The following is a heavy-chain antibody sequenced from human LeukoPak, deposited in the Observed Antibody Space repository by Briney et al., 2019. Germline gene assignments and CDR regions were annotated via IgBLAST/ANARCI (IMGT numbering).Heavy chain of an antibody. CDR3: VRDSRTYGYF. Sequence: QPGGSLRLSCAASGFSFSNFWMAWVRQRPGEGLEWVANMKPDASHISYVDSVGGRFTISRDNAKNSLYLQMDSLRAEDTAVYYCVRDSRTYGYFWGRGTLVTVSS. D-gene: IGHD3-10*01. CDR1: GFSFSNFW. J-gene: IGHJ4*02. V-gene: IGHV3-7*01. CDR2: MKPDASHI.